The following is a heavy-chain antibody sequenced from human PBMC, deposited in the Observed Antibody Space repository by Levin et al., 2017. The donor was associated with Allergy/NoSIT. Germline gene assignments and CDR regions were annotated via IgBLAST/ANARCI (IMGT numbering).Heavy chain of an antibody. D-gene: IGHD1-26*01. CDR1: GYTFTSYW. J-gene: IGHJ4*02. V-gene: IGHV5-51*01. Sequence: GESLKISCKGSGYTFTSYWIGWVRQMPGKGLDWMGIIYPGDSATRYRPSLQGQVTMSVDESTNTAYLQWKSLKASDTAMYYCERQSVAGWELLAGYWGQGTLVTVSS. CDR3: ERQSVAGWELLAGY. CDR2: IYPGDSAT.